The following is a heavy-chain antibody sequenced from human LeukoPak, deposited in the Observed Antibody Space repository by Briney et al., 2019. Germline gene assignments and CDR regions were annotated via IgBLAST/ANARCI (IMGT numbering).Heavy chain of an antibody. CDR1: GYTFTGYY. Sequence: VASVKVSCKASGYTFTGYYMHWVRQAPGQGLEWMGWINPNSGGTNYAQKFQGRVTMTRDTSISTAYMELSRLRSDDTAVYYCARELVGTLGAFDIWGQGTMVTVSS. J-gene: IGHJ3*02. CDR2: INPNSGGT. D-gene: IGHD1-26*01. V-gene: IGHV1-2*02. CDR3: ARELVGTLGAFDI.